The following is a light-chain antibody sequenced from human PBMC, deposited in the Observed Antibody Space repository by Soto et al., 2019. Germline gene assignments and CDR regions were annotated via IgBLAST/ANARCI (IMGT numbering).Light chain of an antibody. V-gene: IGKV3D-20*02. J-gene: IGKJ4*01. CDR3: QQRSNWPT. CDR2: DTS. Sequence: EIVLMQSPGTLSLSPGEGATLSCRASQSVNSNYLAWYQQKPGQAPTVLIFDTSRRATGVPDRFSGSGSGTDFTLTISRLEPDDFAVYYCQQRSNWPTFGGGTKVEIK. CDR1: QSVNSNY.